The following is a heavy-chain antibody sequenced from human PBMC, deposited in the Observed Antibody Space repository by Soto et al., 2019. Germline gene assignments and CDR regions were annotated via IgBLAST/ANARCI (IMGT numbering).Heavy chain of an antibody. Sequence: GSGPTLVNPTETLTLTCTVSGFSLSNARMGVSWIRQPPGKALEWLAHIFSNDEKSYSTSLKSRLTISKDTSKSQVVLTMTNMDPVDTATYYCARAIVRGYSGYGTKGRLFDYWGQGTLVTVSS. V-gene: IGHV2-26*01. CDR1: GFSLSNARMG. CDR2: IFSNDEK. D-gene: IGHD5-12*01. CDR3: ARAIVRGYSGYGTKGRLFDY. J-gene: IGHJ4*02.